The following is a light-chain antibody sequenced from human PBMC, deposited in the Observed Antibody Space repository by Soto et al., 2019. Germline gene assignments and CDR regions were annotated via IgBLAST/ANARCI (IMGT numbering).Light chain of an antibody. Sequence: EIVLTQSPATLSLSPGERATLSCRASQSVYSYLAWYQQKPGQAPRLLIHDATNRATGIPARFSGSGSGTDFTLTIGSLEPEDSAVYFCQQYNNWPRTFGQGTKVDIK. CDR2: DAT. V-gene: IGKV3-11*01. CDR3: QQYNNWPRT. CDR1: QSVYSY. J-gene: IGKJ1*01.